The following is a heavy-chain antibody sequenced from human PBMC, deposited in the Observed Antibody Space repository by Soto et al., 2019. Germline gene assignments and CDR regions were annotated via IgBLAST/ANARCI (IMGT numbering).Heavy chain of an antibody. CDR1: GYNFIDYG. CDR3: ARDVPSTVRGAVPFDY. J-gene: IGHJ4*02. CDR2: ISALNGDT. D-gene: IGHD3-10*01. V-gene: IGHV1-18*01. Sequence: QAQLVQSGAEVKKPGASVKVSCKASGYNFIDYGISWVRQAPGQGLEWMGWISALNGDTTSAQKLQGRVTLTTDTSTNTAFMELRSLRSDDTAVYFCARDVPSTVRGAVPFDYWGQGTLVTVSS.